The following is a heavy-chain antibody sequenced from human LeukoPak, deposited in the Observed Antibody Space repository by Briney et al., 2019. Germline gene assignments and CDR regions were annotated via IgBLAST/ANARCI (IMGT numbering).Heavy chain of an antibody. D-gene: IGHD2-2*02. CDR1: GFTFSSYS. J-gene: IGHJ6*03. V-gene: IGHV3-48*01. CDR3: ARSPYCSSTSCYTLPYYYYYYMDV. CDR2: ISSSSSTI. Sequence: GGSLRLSCAASGFTFSSYSMIWVRQAPGKGLEWVSYISSSSSTIYYADSVKGRFTISRDNAKNSLYLQMNSLRAEDTAVYYCARSPYCSSTSCYTLPYYYYYYMDVWGKGTTVTVSS.